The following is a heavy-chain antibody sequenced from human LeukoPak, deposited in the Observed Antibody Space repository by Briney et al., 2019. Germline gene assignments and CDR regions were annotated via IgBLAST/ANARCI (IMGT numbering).Heavy chain of an antibody. CDR1: GFTFSSYR. D-gene: IGHD3-10*01. Sequence: GGPLRLSCAASGFTFSSYRMIWVRQARGKGLVGVTNIKGDGSEKYYVDSVKGRFTITRDNAKNPLYLQMNSLRAEDTAVYYCATARDVLLWFGELYWGQGTRVTVSS. CDR3: ATARDVLLWFGELY. V-gene: IGHV3-7*01. J-gene: IGHJ4*02. CDR2: IKGDGSEK.